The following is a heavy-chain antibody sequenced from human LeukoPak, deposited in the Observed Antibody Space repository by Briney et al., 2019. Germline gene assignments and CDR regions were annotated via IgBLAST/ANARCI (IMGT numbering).Heavy chain of an antibody. CDR1: GGSISHYY. J-gene: IGHJ3*02. Sequence: SETLSLTCTVSGGSISHYYWSWIRQTPGKGLEWIGYIYSGSTNYNPSLKSRVTISVDTSKNQFSLKLSSVTAADTAVYYCARAPIGSGWYGGAFDIWGQGTMVTVSS. CDR3: ARAPIGSGWYGGAFDI. CDR2: IYSGST. V-gene: IGHV4-59*01. D-gene: IGHD6-19*01.